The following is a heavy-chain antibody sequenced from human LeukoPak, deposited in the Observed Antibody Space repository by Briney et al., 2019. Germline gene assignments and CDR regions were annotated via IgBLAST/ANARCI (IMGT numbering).Heavy chain of an antibody. Sequence: GGSLRLSCAASGFSFSSYAMTWVRQAPGKGPEWVSALSASGGTTYYADSVKGRFTTSRDNSKDTLYLHMNSLRAEDTAVYYCAKLPREYCSSTSCPNWFDTWGQGTLVTVSS. D-gene: IGHD2-2*01. CDR1: GFSFSSYA. CDR3: AKLPREYCSSTSCPNWFDT. V-gene: IGHV3-23*01. J-gene: IGHJ5*02. CDR2: LSASGGTT.